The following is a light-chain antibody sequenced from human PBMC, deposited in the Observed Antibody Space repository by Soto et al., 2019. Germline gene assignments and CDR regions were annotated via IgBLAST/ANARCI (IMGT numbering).Light chain of an antibody. CDR3: QTWGTGIQV. V-gene: IGLV4-69*01. CDR1: SGHSSYA. Sequence: QSVLTQSPSASASLGASVKLTCTLSSGHSSYAIAWHQQQPEKGPRYLMTLTSDGSHSKGDGIPDRFSGSSSGAERYLTISSLQSEDEADYYCQTWGTGIQVFGGGTQLTVL. CDR2: LTSDGSH. J-gene: IGLJ2*01.